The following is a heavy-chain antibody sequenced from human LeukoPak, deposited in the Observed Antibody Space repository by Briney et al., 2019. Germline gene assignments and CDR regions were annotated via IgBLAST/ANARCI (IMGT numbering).Heavy chain of an antibody. Sequence: PGGSLRLSCAASGFTFGSNVMSWVRQAPGKGLEWVSAITASGDNTYYADSVKGRLTISRDNSKNTLYLQMSSLRAEDTAVYYCAEQGYSSWYEYWGQETLVTVSS. CDR1: GFTFGSNV. CDR2: ITASGDNT. CDR3: AEQGYSSWYEY. J-gene: IGHJ4*02. D-gene: IGHD6-13*01. V-gene: IGHV3-23*01.